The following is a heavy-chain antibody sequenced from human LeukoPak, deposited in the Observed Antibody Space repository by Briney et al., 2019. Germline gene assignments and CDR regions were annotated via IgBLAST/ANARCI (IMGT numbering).Heavy chain of an antibody. D-gene: IGHD1-1*01. V-gene: IGHV4-59*01. J-gene: IGHJ4*02. CDR3: ARVNINNWHSCDY. CDR1: GGSIRSYY. CDR2: IYYTGST. Sequence: SETLSLTCTVSGGSIRSYYWSWIRQPPGKGLEWIGYIYYTGSTKYNSSLKSRVTISVDTSKNQFSLKLSSVTAADTAVYYCARVNINNWHSCDYWGQGTLVTVSS.